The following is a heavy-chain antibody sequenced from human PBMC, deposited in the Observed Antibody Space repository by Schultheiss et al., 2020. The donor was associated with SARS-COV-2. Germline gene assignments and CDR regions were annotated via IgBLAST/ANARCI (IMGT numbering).Heavy chain of an antibody. CDR3: ARDELTEGRYCSGGSCHDGY. CDR1: GGSISSYY. J-gene: IGHJ4*02. D-gene: IGHD2-15*01. V-gene: IGHV4-39*02. Sequence: SETLSLTCTVSGGSISSYYWSWIRQPPGKGLEWIGSIYYSGSTYYNPSLKSRVTISVDTSKNQFSLKLSSVTAADTAVYYCARDELTEGRYCSGGSCHDGYWGQGTLVTVSS. CDR2: IYYSGST.